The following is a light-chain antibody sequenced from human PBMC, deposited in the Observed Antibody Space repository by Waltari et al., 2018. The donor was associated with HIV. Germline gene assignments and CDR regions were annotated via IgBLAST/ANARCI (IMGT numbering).Light chain of an antibody. CDR3: QQYSSLPIT. CDR1: QGISKY. J-gene: IGKJ5*01. CDR2: DAS. Sequence: DIQMTQSPSSLSVSVGDRVTITCQASQGISKYLSWYQQKPGKAPKLYDASTLETGAPSRFSGSGSGTDFTFTISSLQPEDIATYYCQQYSSLPITFGQGTRLDNK. V-gene: IGKV1-33*01.